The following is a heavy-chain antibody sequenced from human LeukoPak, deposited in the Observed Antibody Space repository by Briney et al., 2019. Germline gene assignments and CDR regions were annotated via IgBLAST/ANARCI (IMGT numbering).Heavy chain of an antibody. CDR3: AKNYDYVWGSYRYLDY. J-gene: IGHJ4*02. CDR2: IRYDGSNK. CDR1: GFTFSSYG. Sequence: PGGSLRLSCAASGFTFSSYGMHWVRQAPGKGLEWVAFIRYDGSNKYYADSVKGRFTISRDNSKNTLYLQMNSLRAEHTAVYYCAKNYDYVWGSYRYLDYWGQGTLVTVSS. V-gene: IGHV3-30*02. D-gene: IGHD3-16*02.